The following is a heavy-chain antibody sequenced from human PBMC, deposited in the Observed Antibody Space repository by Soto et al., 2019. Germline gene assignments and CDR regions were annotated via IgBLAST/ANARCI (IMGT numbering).Heavy chain of an antibody. CDR2: ISGYNGNT. Sequence: QVQLVQSGAEVKKPGASVKVSCKASGYTFTNYGFSWVRQAPGQGLEWMGWISGYNGNTNYAERPLGTVPMTTDTSTSTAYMELKSLRYDDTAVYYCAREGQLGYWGQGTPVTVSS. V-gene: IGHV1-18*01. CDR3: AREGQLGY. D-gene: IGHD6-6*01. J-gene: IGHJ4*02. CDR1: GYTFTNYG.